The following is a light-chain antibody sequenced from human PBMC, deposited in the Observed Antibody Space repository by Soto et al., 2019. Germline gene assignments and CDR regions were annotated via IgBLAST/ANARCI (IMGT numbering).Light chain of an antibody. V-gene: IGLV2-8*01. CDR2: EVN. CDR3: TSHAGTINVPFI. Sequence: QSMVTNPPSASGSPGQSDAISCTVTNSHVGAYNYVSWYQHHPGKAPKLMVYEVNKRPSGVPDRFSGSKSGNTASLTVSGLQAEDEADYYFTSHAGTINVPFIFGTGTRVT. CDR1: NSHVGAYNY. J-gene: IGLJ1*01.